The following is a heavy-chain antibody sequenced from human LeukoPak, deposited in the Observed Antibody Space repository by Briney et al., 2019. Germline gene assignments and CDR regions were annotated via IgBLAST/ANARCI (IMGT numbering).Heavy chain of an antibody. Sequence: PGGSLRLSCAASGFTFSSYWMSWVRQAPGKGLEWVANIKQDGSEKYYVDSVKGRFTISRDNAKNSLYLQMNSLRAEDTAVYYCARLVVPAAIKEYYFDYWGQGTLVTVSS. J-gene: IGHJ4*02. CDR2: IKQDGSEK. V-gene: IGHV3-7*01. CDR3: ARLVVPAAIKEYYFDY. CDR1: GFTFSSYW. D-gene: IGHD2-2*01.